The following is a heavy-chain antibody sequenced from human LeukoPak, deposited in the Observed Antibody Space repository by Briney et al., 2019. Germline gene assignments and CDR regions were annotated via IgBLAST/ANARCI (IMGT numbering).Heavy chain of an antibody. CDR2: ISSNGGST. V-gene: IGHV3-64*01. D-gene: IGHD3-3*01. Sequence: ASVKVSCKASGGTFSSYAMHWVRQAPGKGLEYVSAISSNGGSTYYANSVKGRFTISRDNSKNTLYLQMGSLRAEDMAVYYCARDPSFGVVIAYYFDYWGQGTLVTVSS. CDR3: ARDPSFGVVIAYYFDY. CDR1: GGTFSSYA. J-gene: IGHJ4*02.